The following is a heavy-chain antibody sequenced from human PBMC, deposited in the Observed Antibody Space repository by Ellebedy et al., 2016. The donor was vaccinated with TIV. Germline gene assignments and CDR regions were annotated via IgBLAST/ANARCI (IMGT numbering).Heavy chain of an antibody. CDR2: IYYSGSA. V-gene: IGHV4-59*01. Sequence: SETLSLTCTFSGDPISNYYWSWIRQPPGKGLEWIGYIYYSGSANYNPSLKSRVTISLDTPRKQLSLRPTSVTAADAAVYYCASGPNHYFFDYWGQGTLVTVSS. CDR3: ASGPNHYFFDY. D-gene: IGHD3-10*01. J-gene: IGHJ4*02. CDR1: GDPISNYY.